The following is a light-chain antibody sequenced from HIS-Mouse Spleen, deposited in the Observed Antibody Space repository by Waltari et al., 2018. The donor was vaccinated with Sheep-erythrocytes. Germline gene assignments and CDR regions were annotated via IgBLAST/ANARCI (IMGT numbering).Light chain of an antibody. J-gene: IGLJ1*01. V-gene: IGLV3-1*01. CDR2: QDS. Sequence: SYELTQPPSVSVSPGQTASIPCSGDKLGDKYACWYQQKPGQSPVLVIYQDSKRPSGIPERFSGSNSGNTATLTISGTQAEDEADYYCCSYAGSYNHVFATGTKVTVL. CDR3: CSYAGSYNHV. CDR1: KLGDKY.